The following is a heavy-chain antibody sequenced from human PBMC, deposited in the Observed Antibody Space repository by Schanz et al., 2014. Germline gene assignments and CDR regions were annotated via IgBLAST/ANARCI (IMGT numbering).Heavy chain of an antibody. Sequence: EVQLVESGGGFVQPGGSLGLSCVVSGFTVSSDHMSWVRQAPGKGLEWVSALSGSGGSTYYADSVKGRFTISRDNSKNTLYLQMNSLRAEGTAVYYCAKQIHYNILTVTRNWGQGTLVTVSS. D-gene: IGHD3-9*01. CDR3: AKQIHYNILTVTRN. J-gene: IGHJ4*02. V-gene: IGHV3-23*04. CDR2: LSGSGGST. CDR1: GFTVSSDH.